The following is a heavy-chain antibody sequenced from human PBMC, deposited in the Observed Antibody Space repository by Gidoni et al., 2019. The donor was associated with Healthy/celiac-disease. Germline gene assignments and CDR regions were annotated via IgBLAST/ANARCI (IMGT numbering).Heavy chain of an antibody. CDR3: ASPPWGSGGY. D-gene: IGHD7-27*01. V-gene: IGHV3-21*01. J-gene: IGHJ4*02. CDR1: GFTFSSDS. Sequence: EVQPGESGGGLVKPGGSLGLSCASAGFTFSSDSLNWVRQAPGKGLEWVSSISSSSSYIYYADSVKGRFTISRDNAKNSLYLQMNSLRAEDTAVYYCASPPWGSGGYWGQGTLVTVSS. CDR2: ISSSSSYI.